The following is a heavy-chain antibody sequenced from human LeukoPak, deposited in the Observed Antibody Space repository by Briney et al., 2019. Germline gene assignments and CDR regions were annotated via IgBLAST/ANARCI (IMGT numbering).Heavy chain of an antibody. Sequence: KPSETLSLTGTVSGGSLSTYYWGWIRQPPGKGLEWIGYIYNSGGGTNSNPSLKSRVTISEDTSKNQFSLKLSSVTAADTAVYYCARRYSSGWSPTFDYWGQGILVTVSP. D-gene: IGHD6-19*01. V-gene: IGHV4-59*01. CDR1: GGSLSTYY. CDR3: ARRYSSGWSPTFDY. J-gene: IGHJ4*02. CDR2: IYNSGGGT.